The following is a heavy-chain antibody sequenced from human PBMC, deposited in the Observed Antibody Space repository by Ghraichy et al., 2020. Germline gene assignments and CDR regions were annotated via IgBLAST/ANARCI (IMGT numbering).Heavy chain of an antibody. V-gene: IGHV3-43*01. CDR2: ISWDGGST. J-gene: IGHJ6*02. Sequence: GGSLRLSCAASGFTFDDYTMHWVRQAPGKGLEWVSLISWDGGSTYYADSVKGRFTISRDNSKNSLYLQMNSLRTEDTALYYCAKDYYGSGNTDYYYYYGMDVWGQGTTVTVSS. CDR1: GFTFDDYT. CDR3: AKDYYGSGNTDYYYYYGMDV. D-gene: IGHD3-10*01.